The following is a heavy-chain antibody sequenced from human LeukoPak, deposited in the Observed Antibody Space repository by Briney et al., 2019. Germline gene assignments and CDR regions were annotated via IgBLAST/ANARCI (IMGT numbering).Heavy chain of an antibody. Sequence: PGGSLRLSCAASGFTFDDYGMSWVRQAPGKGLEWVSGINWNGGSTGYADSVKGRFTISRDNAKNSLYLQMNSLRAEDTALYYCARSRRVGATSGSDYFDYWGQGTLVTVSS. CDR1: GFTFDDYG. J-gene: IGHJ4*02. CDR2: INWNGGST. CDR3: ARSRRVGATSGSDYFDY. V-gene: IGHV3-20*04. D-gene: IGHD1-26*01.